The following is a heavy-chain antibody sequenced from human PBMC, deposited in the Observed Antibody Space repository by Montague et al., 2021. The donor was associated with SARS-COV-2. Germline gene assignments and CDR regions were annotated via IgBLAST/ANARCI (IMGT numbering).Heavy chain of an antibody. Sequence: SETLSLTYAVYGESFSGYYWSWIRQPPGKGLEWIGEINHSGSTNSNPSLKSRLTISVDTSKNQFSLKLSSVAAAATAVYYCARPSCSSTSCYGPLWYWGQGTLVTVSS. D-gene: IGHD2-2*01. J-gene: IGHJ4*02. CDR3: ARPSCSSTSCYGPLWY. CDR2: INHSGST. V-gene: IGHV4-34*01. CDR1: GESFSGYY.